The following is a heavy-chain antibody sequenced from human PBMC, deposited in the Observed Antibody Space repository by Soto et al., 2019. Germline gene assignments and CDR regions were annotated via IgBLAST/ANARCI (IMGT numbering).Heavy chain of an antibody. Sequence: GGSLKISCKSSGYSFTSYWIGWVRQMPGKGLEWMRIIYPGDSDTRYSRSFQGQVTISADKSISTAYLQWSSLKASDTAMYYCARLHPQSCSGGSCYSGWFDPWGQGTLVTVSS. CDR2: IYPGDSDT. CDR1: GYSFTSYW. J-gene: IGHJ5*02. D-gene: IGHD2-15*01. V-gene: IGHV5-51*01. CDR3: ARLHPQSCSGGSCYSGWFDP.